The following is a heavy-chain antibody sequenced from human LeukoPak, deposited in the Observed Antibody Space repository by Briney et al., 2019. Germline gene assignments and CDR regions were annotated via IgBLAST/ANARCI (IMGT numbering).Heavy chain of an antibody. D-gene: IGHD1-14*01. CDR2: IYTSGST. CDR3: ASGRRKHYYYYMDV. J-gene: IGHJ6*03. V-gene: IGHV4-4*07. CDR1: GGSISSYY. Sequence: PSETLSLTCTVSGGSISSYYWSWIRQPAGKGLEWIGRIYTSGSTNYNPSLKSRVTMSVDTSKNQFSLKLSSVTAADTAVYYCASGRRKHYYYYMDVWGKGTTVTVSS.